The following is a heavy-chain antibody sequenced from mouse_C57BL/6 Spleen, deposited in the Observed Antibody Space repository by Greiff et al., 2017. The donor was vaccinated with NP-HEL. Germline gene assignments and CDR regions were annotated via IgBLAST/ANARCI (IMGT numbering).Heavy chain of an antibody. J-gene: IGHJ4*01. Sequence: QVTLKESGPGILQSSQTLSLTCSFSGFSLSTSGMGVSWIRQPSGKGLEWLAHIYWDDDKRYNPSLQSRLTISNDTSRNQGFLKITSVDTADTATYYCARRGTTVNYAMDYWGQGTSVTVSS. V-gene: IGHV8-12*01. CDR1: GFSLSTSGMG. CDR2: IYWDDDK. D-gene: IGHD1-1*01. CDR3: ARRGTTVNYAMDY.